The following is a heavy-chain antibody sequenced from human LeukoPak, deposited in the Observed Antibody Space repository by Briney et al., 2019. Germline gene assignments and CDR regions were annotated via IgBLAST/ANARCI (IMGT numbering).Heavy chain of an antibody. CDR3: ARRFSSSWYYFDY. CDR1: GYTFTSYW. Sequence: ASVKVSCKASGYTFTSYWIGWVRQMPGKGLEWMGIIYPDDSDTVYSPSFQGQVTISADKSISTAYLQWSSLKASDTAVYYCARRFSSSWYYFDYWGQGTLVTVSS. J-gene: IGHJ4*02. V-gene: IGHV5-51*01. D-gene: IGHD6-13*01. CDR2: IYPDDSDT.